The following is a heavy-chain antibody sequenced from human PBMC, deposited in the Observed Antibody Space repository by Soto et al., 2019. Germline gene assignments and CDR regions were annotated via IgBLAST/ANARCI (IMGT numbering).Heavy chain of an antibody. CDR1: GYTFTSYG. V-gene: IGHV1-18*01. Sequence: ASVKVSCKASGYTFTSYGISWVRQAPGQGLEWMGWISAYNGNTNYAQKLQGRVTMTTDTSTSTAYMELRSLRSDDTAVYYCARDGVPAASEVGWFDPWGQGTLVTVSS. J-gene: IGHJ5*02. D-gene: IGHD2-2*01. CDR2: ISAYNGNT. CDR3: ARDGVPAASEVGWFDP.